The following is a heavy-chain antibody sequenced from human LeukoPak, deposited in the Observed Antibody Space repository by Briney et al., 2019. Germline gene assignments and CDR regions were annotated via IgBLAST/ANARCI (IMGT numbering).Heavy chain of an antibody. CDR1: GGSINSGGYY. V-gene: IGHV4-31*03. J-gene: IGHJ5*02. D-gene: IGHD2-15*01. Sequence: PSETLSLTCTVSGGSINSGGYYWSWIRQYPGKGLEWIGYIHYSGSTYYNPSLKSRVTISVDTSKNQLSLKLSSVTAADTAVYYCARDEGYCSGGSCFNGWFDPWGQGTVVTVSS. CDR2: IHYSGST. CDR3: ARDEGYCSGGSCFNGWFDP.